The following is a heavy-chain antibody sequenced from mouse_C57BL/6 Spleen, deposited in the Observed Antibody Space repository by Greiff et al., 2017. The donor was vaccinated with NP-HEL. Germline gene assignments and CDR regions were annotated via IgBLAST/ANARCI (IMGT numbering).Heavy chain of an antibody. CDR3: ARSHYYGSSYWYFDV. J-gene: IGHJ1*03. D-gene: IGHD1-1*01. Sequence: VHVKQSVAELVRPGASVKLSCTASGFNIKNTYMHWVKQRPEQGLEWIGRIDPANGNTKYAPKFQGKATITADTSSNTAYLQLSSLTSEDTAIYYCARSHYYGSSYWYFDVWGTGTTVTVSS. CDR1: GFNIKNTY. V-gene: IGHV14-3*01. CDR2: IDPANGNT.